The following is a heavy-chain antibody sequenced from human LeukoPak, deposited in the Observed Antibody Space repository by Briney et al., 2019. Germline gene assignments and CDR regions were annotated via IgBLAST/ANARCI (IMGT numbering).Heavy chain of an antibody. Sequence: GESLRISCTGSGYSFTYWITWVRQMPGKGLEWMGTIVPGYSNMKNYNPSLEGHVTISVDKSINTVYLQWSSLKASDSAMYYCATGSSGGYSHWGQGTLVTVSS. J-gene: IGHJ4*02. CDR2: IVPGYSNM. V-gene: IGHV5-10-1*01. D-gene: IGHD3-10*01. CDR1: GYSFTYW. CDR3: ATGSSGGYSH.